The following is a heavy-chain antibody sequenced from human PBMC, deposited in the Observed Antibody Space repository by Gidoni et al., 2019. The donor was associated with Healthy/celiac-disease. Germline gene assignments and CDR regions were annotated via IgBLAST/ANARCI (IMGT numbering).Heavy chain of an antibody. J-gene: IGHJ4*02. CDR3: ARSSGSYLDY. D-gene: IGHD3-10*01. CDR2: ISSSSSYT. Sequence: QVQLVESGGGLVTPGGSLRLSCAASGFTFRDYYMSWIRQAPGKGLEGGSYISSSSSYTKYADSVKGRFTISRDNAKNSRYLKMNSLRAEETAVYYCARSSGSYLDYWGQGTLVTVSS. CDR1: GFTFRDYY. V-gene: IGHV3-11*05.